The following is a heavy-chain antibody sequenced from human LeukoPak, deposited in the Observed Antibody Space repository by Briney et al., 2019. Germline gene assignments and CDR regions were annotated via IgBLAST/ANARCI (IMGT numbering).Heavy chain of an antibody. D-gene: IGHD5-18*01. V-gene: IGHV3-23*01. CDR3: AKDGGIQLWPYFDY. Sequence: GGSLRLSCAASGLTFSTYGMSWVRRAPGKGLEWVSGISGSGGTTYYADSVRGRFTISRDNSRNTLHLQMSSLRAEDTAVYYCAKDGGIQLWPYFDYWGQGTLVIVSS. CDR1: GLTFSTYG. J-gene: IGHJ4*02. CDR2: ISGSGGTT.